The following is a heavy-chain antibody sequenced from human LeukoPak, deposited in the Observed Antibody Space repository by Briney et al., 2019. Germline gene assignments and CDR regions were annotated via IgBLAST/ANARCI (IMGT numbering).Heavy chain of an antibody. D-gene: IGHD2-21*02. CDR2: MYYSGST. J-gene: IGHJ4*02. CDR1: GGSVSSRSYY. Sequence: SETLSLTCTVSGGSVSSRSYYWGWIRQPPGKGLEWIGSMYYSGSTNYSPSLKSRVTISVDTSKNQFSLKLSSVTAADTAVYYCARGDSYVQIDYWGQGTLVTVSS. CDR3: ARGDSYVQIDY. V-gene: IGHV4-39*01.